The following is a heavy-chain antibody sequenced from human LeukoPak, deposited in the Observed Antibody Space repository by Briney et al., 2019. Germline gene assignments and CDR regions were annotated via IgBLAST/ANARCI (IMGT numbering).Heavy chain of an antibody. J-gene: IGHJ6*03. CDR1: GFTFSSYA. V-gene: IGHV3-23*01. Sequence: PGGSLRLSCAASGFTFSSYAMNWVRQAPGKGLEWVSSISESGGTTDYADSVKGRFTISRDNSKNTLYLQMNSLRAEDTAVYYCARDSGNDYRGYYYYYMDVWGKGTTVTVSS. CDR2: ISESGGTT. CDR3: ARDSGNDYRGYYYYYMDV. D-gene: IGHD1-1*01.